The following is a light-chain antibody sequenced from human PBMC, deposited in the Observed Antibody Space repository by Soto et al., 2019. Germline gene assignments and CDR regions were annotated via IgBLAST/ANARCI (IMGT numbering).Light chain of an antibody. CDR3: QHYDHLPPFT. CDR2: GAS. J-gene: IGKJ3*01. CDR1: QDIRKY. V-gene: IGKV1-33*01. Sequence: DLQMTQSPSSLSASVGDRVTITCQASQDIRKYLSWYQQKPGRAPKLLIYGASNLETGVPSRFSGSGYWTDFTFTISSLQPEDIAKSYCQHYDHLPPFTFGPGTKVAIK.